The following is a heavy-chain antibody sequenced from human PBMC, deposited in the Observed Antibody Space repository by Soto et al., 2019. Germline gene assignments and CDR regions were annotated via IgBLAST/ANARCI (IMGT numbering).Heavy chain of an antibody. CDR2: ISWNSGSI. CDR1: GFTFDDYA. J-gene: IGHJ3*02. Sequence: GGSLRLSCAASGFTFDDYAMHWVRQAPGKGLEWVSGISWNSGSIGYADSVKGRFTISRDNAKNSLYLQMNSLRAEDTALYYCAKGLWFGELTYHDAFDIWGQGTMVTVSS. D-gene: IGHD3-10*01. V-gene: IGHV3-9*01. CDR3: AKGLWFGELTYHDAFDI.